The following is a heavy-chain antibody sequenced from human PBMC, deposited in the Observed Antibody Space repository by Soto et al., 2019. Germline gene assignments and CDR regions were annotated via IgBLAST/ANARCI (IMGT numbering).Heavy chain of an antibody. D-gene: IGHD6-13*01. V-gene: IGHV3-30-3*01. J-gene: IGHJ6*02. CDR1: GFTFSSYA. Sequence: QVQLVESGGGVVQPGRSLRLSCAASGFTFSSYAMHWVRQAPGKGLEWVAVISYDGSNKYYADSVKGRFTISRDNSXNKXYLQMNSLRAEDTAVYYCARELAEKARMYYYGMDVWGQGTTVTVSS. CDR2: ISYDGSNK. CDR3: ARELAEKARMYYYGMDV.